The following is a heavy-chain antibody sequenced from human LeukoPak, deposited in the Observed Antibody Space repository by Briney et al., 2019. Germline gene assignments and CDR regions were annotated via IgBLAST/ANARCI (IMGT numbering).Heavy chain of an antibody. V-gene: IGHV3-23*01. CDR1: GFTFSSYA. D-gene: IGHD3-3*01. CDR3: AKSVAIYFYYGLGV. Sequence: GGSLRLSCAASGFTFSSYAMSWVRQTPGKGLEWVSAISGSGSSTYYADSVKGRFTISRDNSKNTLFLQMNSLRAEDTAPYYCAKSVAIYFYYGLGVWGQGATVTVSS. CDR2: ISGSGSST. J-gene: IGHJ6*02.